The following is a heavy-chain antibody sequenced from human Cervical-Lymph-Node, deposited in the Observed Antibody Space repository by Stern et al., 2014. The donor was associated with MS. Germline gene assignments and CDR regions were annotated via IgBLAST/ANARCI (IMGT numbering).Heavy chain of an antibody. V-gene: IGHV3-15*01. CDR3: TTDLRGLYRDGDYYYYGMDV. CDR1: GFTFSNAW. J-gene: IGHJ6*02. CDR2: IKSKTDGGTT. Sequence: EVQLVESGGGLVKPGGSLRLSCAASGFTFSNAWMSWVRQAPGKGLEWVGRIKSKTDGGTTDYAAPVKGRFTISRDDSKNTLYLQMNSLKTEDTAVYYCTTDLRGLYRDGDYYYYGMDVWGQGTTVTVSS. D-gene: IGHD4-17*01.